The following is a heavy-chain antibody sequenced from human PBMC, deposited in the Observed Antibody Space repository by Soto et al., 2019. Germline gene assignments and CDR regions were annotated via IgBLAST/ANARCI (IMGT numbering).Heavy chain of an antibody. Sequence: SETLSLTCTVSGGSISSYYWSWIRQPPGKGLEWIGYIYYSGSTNYNPSLKSRVTISVDTSKNQFSLKLSSVTAADTAVYYCARGKYFDWLGDAFDIWGQGTMVTVSS. D-gene: IGHD3-9*01. V-gene: IGHV4-59*01. CDR2: IYYSGST. CDR3: ARGKYFDWLGDAFDI. CDR1: GGSISSYY. J-gene: IGHJ3*02.